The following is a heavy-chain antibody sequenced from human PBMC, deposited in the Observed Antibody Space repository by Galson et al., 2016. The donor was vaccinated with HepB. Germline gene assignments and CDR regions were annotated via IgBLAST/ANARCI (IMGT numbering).Heavy chain of an antibody. CDR1: GGSFSTYY. CDR3: ARTEPSSGFRY. D-gene: IGHD3-22*01. V-gene: IGHV4-59*08. CDR2: IYYSGST. J-gene: IGHJ4*02. Sequence: SETLSLTCTISGGSFSTYYWSWIRQPPGKGLEWIGYIYYSGSTNYNPSLKSRVTISVDTSMNQFSLKLSSVIAADTAVYYCARTEPSSGFRYWGQGTLVTVSS.